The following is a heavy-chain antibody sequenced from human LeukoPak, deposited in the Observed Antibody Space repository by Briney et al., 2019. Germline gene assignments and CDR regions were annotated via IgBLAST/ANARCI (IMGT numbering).Heavy chain of an antibody. D-gene: IGHD3-3*01. CDR2: LKSKTDGGTT. CDR1: GFTFSHAW. V-gene: IGHV3-15*01. J-gene: IGHJ4*02. Sequence: GGSLRLSCAASGFTFSHAWMSWVRQAPGKGLEWVGRLKSKTDGGTTDYAAPVKGRFTISRDDSKNTLYLQMNSLKIEDTAVYYCTTDGQETYYDFLSGVGNFEYWGQGTLVTVFS. CDR3: TTDGQETYYDFLSGVGNFEY.